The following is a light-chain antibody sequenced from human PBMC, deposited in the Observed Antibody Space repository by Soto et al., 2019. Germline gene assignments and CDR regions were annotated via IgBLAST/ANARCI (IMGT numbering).Light chain of an antibody. CDR3: QQYNNWPPYT. CDR2: GAS. CDR1: QSVSSR. Sequence: EIVMTQSPATLSVSPGDRATLSCRASQSVSSRLAWYQQKPDQAPRLLISGASTRATGIPARFTGSGSETEFTLTISSLQSEDFAVYYCQQYNNWPPYTFGQGTKVEI. J-gene: IGKJ2*01. V-gene: IGKV3-15*01.